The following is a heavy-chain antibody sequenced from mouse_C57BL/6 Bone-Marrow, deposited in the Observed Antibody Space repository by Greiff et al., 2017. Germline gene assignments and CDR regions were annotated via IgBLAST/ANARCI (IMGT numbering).Heavy chain of an antibody. Sequence: EVQLVESGGGLVQPKGSLKLSCAASGFSFNTYAMNWVRQAPGKGLEWVARIRSKSNNYATYYADSVKDRFTISRDDSESMLYLQMNNLQTDVTAMYYCVNHYYGSSYDAMDDWGQGTSVTVSS. D-gene: IGHD1-1*01. CDR1: GFSFNTYA. CDR3: VNHYYGSSYDAMDD. V-gene: IGHV10-1*01. CDR2: IRSKSNNYAT. J-gene: IGHJ4*01.